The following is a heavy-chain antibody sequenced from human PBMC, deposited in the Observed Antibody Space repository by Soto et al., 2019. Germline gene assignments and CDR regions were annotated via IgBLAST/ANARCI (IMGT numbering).Heavy chain of an antibody. V-gene: IGHV3-48*02. D-gene: IGHD6-13*01. CDR3: AXGSSNWAYYFDF. CDR1: GFTXSSYS. CDR2: ITSSGTTV. J-gene: IGHJ4*02. Sequence: EVHLVESGGGLVQPGGSLRLSCAAXGFTXSSYSLNWVRQAPGKGLEWVSYITSSGTTVYYADSVRGRFTISRDNAKNSLYLQMNSLRDXXTAXXXCAXGSSNWAYYFDFWGQGTLVTVSS.